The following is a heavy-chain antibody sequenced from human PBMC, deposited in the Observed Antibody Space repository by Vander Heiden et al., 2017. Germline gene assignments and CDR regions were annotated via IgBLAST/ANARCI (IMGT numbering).Heavy chain of an antibody. J-gene: IGHJ6*02. CDR2: ITSDGSST. Sequence: EVQVVESGGGLVQPGGSLRLSCAASGFTFSSYWMHWVRQTPGKGLVWVSRITSDGSSTIYADSVKGRFTISRDNTRNTLYLQMNSLGAEDTAVYYCPRGHYYGMDVWGQGITVTVSS. CDR3: PRGHYYGMDV. CDR1: GFTFSSYW. V-gene: IGHV3-74*01.